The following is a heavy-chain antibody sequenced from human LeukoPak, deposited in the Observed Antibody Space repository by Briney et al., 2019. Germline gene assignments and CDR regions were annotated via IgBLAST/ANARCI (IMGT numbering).Heavy chain of an antibody. CDR3: ARDRIAVAGDAFDI. CDR1: GGSISSYY. Sequence: PSETLSLTCTVSGGSISSYYWSWIRQPPGKGLEWIGYIYYSGSTNYNPSLKSRVTISVDTSKNQFSLKLSSVTAADTAVYYCARDRIAVAGDAFDIWGQGTMVTVSS. V-gene: IGHV4-59*12. J-gene: IGHJ3*02. CDR2: IYYSGST. D-gene: IGHD6-19*01.